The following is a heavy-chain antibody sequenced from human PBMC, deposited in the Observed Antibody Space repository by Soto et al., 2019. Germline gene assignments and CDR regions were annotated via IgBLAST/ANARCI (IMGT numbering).Heavy chain of an antibody. Sequence: PSETLSLTCAVYGGSFSGYYWSWIRQPPGKGLEWIGEINHSGSTNYNPSLKSRVTISVDTSKNQFSLKLSSVTAADTAVYYCARVDFGYSGYDGDYWGQGTLVTVSS. J-gene: IGHJ4*02. V-gene: IGHV4-34*01. D-gene: IGHD5-12*01. CDR1: GGSFSGYY. CDR3: ARVDFGYSGYDGDY. CDR2: INHSGST.